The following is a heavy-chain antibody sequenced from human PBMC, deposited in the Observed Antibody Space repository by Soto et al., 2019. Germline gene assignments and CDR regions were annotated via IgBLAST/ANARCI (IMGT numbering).Heavy chain of an antibody. J-gene: IGHJ4*02. V-gene: IGHV1-69*12. CDR3: ARAARYCSGGSCYFLPGIDY. Sequence: QVQLVQSGAEVKKPGSSVKVSCKASGGTFSSYAISWVRQAPGQGLEWMGGIIPIFGTANYAQKFQGRVTITADEYTRTADRELSSLRAEDTAVYYCARAARYCSGGSCYFLPGIDYWGQGTLVTVSS. D-gene: IGHD2-15*01. CDR1: GGTFSSYA. CDR2: IIPIFGTA.